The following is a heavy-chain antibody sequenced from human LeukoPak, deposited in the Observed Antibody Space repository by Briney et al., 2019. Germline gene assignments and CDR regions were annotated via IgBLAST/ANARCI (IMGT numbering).Heavy chain of an antibody. CDR2: ISAYNGNT. CDR3: ARGTRPDTIFGVVTRRLDY. CDR1: GYTFTSYG. Sequence: ASVKVSCKASGYTFTSYGISWVRQAPGQGLEWMGWISAYNGNTNYAQKLQGRVTMTTDTSTSTAYMELRSLRSDDTAVYYCARGTRPDTIFGVVTRRLDYWGQGTLVTVSS. D-gene: IGHD3-3*01. V-gene: IGHV1-18*01. J-gene: IGHJ4*02.